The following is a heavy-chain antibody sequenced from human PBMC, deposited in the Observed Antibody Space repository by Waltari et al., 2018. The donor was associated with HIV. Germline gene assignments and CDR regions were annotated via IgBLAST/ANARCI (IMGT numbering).Heavy chain of an antibody. D-gene: IGHD5-12*01. CDR1: GFTVSSNY. CDR2: IYSGGST. J-gene: IGHJ3*02. V-gene: IGHV3-53*01. Sequence: EVQLVESGGGLIQPGGSLRLSCSASGFTVSSNYMSWVRQAPGKGLEWVSVIYSGGSTYYADSVKGRFTISRDNSKNTLYLQMNSLRAEDTAVYYCARRGSSAYEYAFDIWGQGTMVTVSS. CDR3: ARRGSSAYEYAFDI.